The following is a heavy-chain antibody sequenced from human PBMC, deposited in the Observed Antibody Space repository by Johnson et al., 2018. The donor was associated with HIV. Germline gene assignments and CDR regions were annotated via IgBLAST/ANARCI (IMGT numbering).Heavy chain of an antibody. J-gene: IGHJ3*01. V-gene: IGHV3-66*01. D-gene: IGHD1-1*01. CDR2: LYSAGSA. CDR1: GFAVSSNY. CDR3: ARSGPNWAFDF. Sequence: VQLVEFGGGLVRPGGSLRLSCAASGFAVSSNYMNWVRQTPGKGLEWVSILYSAGSAYYADSVKGRFTISRDNSKNTLFVQMKSLRAEDTAVYYCARSGPNWAFDFWGQGTMVTVSS.